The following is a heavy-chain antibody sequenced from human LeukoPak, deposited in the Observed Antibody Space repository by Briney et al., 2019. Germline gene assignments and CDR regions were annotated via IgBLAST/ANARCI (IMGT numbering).Heavy chain of an antibody. CDR1: GYTFINYG. V-gene: IGHV7-4-1*02. CDR3: ARDRERWPENWFDP. Sequence: ASVKVSCKASGYTFINYGISWVRQAPGQGLQWMGWINTNTGNPTYAQGFTGRFVFSLDTSVSTTYLQITSLKAEDTAVYYCARDRERWPENWFDPWGQGTLVTVSS. CDR2: INTNTGNP. J-gene: IGHJ5*02. D-gene: IGHD6-19*01.